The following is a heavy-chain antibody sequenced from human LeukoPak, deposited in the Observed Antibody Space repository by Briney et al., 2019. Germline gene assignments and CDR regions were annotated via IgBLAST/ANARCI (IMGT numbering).Heavy chain of an antibody. CDR2: VYNEGST. V-gene: IGHV4-61*02. Sequence: PSETLSLTCTVSGGSISSDYYYWNWIRQPAGKGLEWIGRVYNEGSTNYNPSLRSRLTISLDVSKNQFSLRLSSVTAADTAVYYCARGGLLRYFDYWGQGTLVTVSS. D-gene: IGHD3-10*01. CDR1: GGSISSDYYY. CDR3: ARGGLLRYFDY. J-gene: IGHJ4*02.